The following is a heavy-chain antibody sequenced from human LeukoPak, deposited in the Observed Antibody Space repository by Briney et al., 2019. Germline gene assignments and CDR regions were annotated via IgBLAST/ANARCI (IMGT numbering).Heavy chain of an antibody. V-gene: IGHV3-33*06. D-gene: IGHD1-7*01. J-gene: IGHJ3*02. Sequence: GGSLRLSCAASGFTFSSYGMHWVRQAPGKGLEWVAVIWYDGSNKYYADSVKGRFTISRDNSKNTLYLQMNSLRAEDTAVYYCAKDRGISWNYQPSSAFDIWGQGKMVTVSS. CDR2: IWYDGSNK. CDR3: AKDRGISWNYQPSSAFDI. CDR1: GFTFSSYG.